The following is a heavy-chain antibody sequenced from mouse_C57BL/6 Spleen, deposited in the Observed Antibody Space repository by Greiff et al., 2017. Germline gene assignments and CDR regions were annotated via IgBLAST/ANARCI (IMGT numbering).Heavy chain of an antibody. CDR1: GYAFSSYW. Sequence: QVQLQQSGAELVKPGASVKISCKASGYAFSSYWMNWVKQRPGQGLEWIGQIYPGDGDTNYNGKFKGKATLTADKSSSTAYMQLSSLTSEDSAVYCGARGSVTTDYAMDYWGQGTSVTVSS. J-gene: IGHJ4*01. CDR2: IYPGDGDT. D-gene: IGHD2-1*01. V-gene: IGHV1-80*01. CDR3: ARGSVTTDYAMDY.